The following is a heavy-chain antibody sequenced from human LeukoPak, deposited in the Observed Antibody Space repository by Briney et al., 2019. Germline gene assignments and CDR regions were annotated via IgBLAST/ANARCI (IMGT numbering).Heavy chain of an antibody. CDR1: GFTFSTYW. CDR3: ARKTGSTIQYGSGIFDY. V-gene: IGHV3-48*04. J-gene: IGHJ4*02. Sequence: GGSLRLSCAASGFTFSTYWMNWVRQAPGKGLEWVSYTSNTGTTINYANSVKGRFTISRDNAKKSLYLQMNSLRVEDTAVYYCARKTGSTIQYGSGIFDYWGQGTLVTVSS. CDR2: TSNTGTTI. D-gene: IGHD3-10*01.